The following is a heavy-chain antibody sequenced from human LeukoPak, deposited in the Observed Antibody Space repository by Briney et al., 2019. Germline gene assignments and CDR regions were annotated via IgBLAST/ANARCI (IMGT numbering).Heavy chain of an antibody. CDR2: IKQDGSEK. CDR3: ARHRIYDILTGYPYDY. V-gene: IGHV3-7*01. CDR1: GFTFSSYW. J-gene: IGHJ4*02. Sequence: GGSLRLSCTASGFTFSSYWMSWVRQAPGKGLEWVANIKQDGSEKYYVDSVKGRFTISRDNAKNSLYLQMNSLRAEDTAVYYCARHRIYDILTGYPYDYWGQGTLVTASS. D-gene: IGHD3-9*01.